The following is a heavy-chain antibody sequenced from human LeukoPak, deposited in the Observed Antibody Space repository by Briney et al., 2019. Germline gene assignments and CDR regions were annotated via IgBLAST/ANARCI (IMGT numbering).Heavy chain of an antibody. CDR2: IYYSGST. J-gene: IGHJ4*02. CDR1: GGSISSYY. D-gene: IGHD2-21*02. Sequence: PSETLSLTCTVSGGSISSYYWSWIRQPPGKGLEWIGYIYYSGSTNYNPSLKSRVTISVDMSKNQFSLKLSSVTAADTAVYYCARGRPYCGGDCYPHLDYWGQGTLVTVSS. CDR3: ARGRPYCGGDCYPHLDY. V-gene: IGHV4-59*01.